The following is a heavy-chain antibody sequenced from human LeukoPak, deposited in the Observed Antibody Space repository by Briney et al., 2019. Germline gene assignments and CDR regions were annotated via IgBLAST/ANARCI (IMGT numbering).Heavy chain of an antibody. V-gene: IGHV3-23*01. Sequence: GGSLRLSCASSGFTFSSYAMSWVRQAPGKGLEWVSVISGSGGSTYYADSVKGRFTISRDNSKNTLYLQMNSLRAEDTAVYYCARDSGSSWYWFDPWGQGTLVTVSS. J-gene: IGHJ5*02. D-gene: IGHD6-13*01. CDR2: ISGSGGST. CDR3: ARDSGSSWYWFDP. CDR1: GFTFSSYA.